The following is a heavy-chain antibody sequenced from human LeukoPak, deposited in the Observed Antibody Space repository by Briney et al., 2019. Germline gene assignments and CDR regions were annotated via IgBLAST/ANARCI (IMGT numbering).Heavy chain of an antibody. CDR3: ARGLGGDCSSAFDI. V-gene: IGHV1-69*05. CDR1: GGTFSSYA. J-gene: IGHJ3*02. Sequence: GSSVKVSCKASGGTFSSYAISWVRQAPGQGLEWMGWIIPIFGTANYAQKFQGRVTITTDESTSTAYMELSSLRSEDTAVYYCARGLGGDCSSAFDIWGKATMVTVSS. CDR2: IIPIFGTA. D-gene: IGHD2-21*02.